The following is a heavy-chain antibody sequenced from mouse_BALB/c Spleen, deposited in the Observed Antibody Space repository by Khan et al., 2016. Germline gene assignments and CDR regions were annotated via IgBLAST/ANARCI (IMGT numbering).Heavy chain of an antibody. CDR2: ISYSGST. CDR3: AVIHYYGYFDY. D-gene: IGHD1-2*01. CDR1: GYSITSDYV. Sequence: EVQLQESGPGLVKPSQSLSLTCTVTGYSITSDYVWNWIRQFPGDNLEWLGFISYSGSTIYNPSLKSRISITRDTSKNQFFLQLNSVTTDDTATYYCAVIHYYGYFDYLGQGTTLTVSS. V-gene: IGHV3-2*02. J-gene: IGHJ2*01.